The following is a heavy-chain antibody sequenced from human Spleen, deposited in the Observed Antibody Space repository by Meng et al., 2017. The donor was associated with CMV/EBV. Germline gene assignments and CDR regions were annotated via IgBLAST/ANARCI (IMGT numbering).Heavy chain of an antibody. CDR2: IYYSGST. V-gene: IGHV4-59*01. D-gene: IGHD3-22*01. J-gene: IGHJ3*02. CDR3: ARALYYYDSSGYYHGNAFDI. CDR1: DGSISSYY. Sequence: SETLSLTCTVSDGSISSYYWSWIRQPPGKGLEWIGYIYYSGSTNYNPSLKSRVTISVDTSKNQFSLKLSSVTAADTAVYYCARALYYYDSSGYYHGNAFDIWGQGTMVTVSS.